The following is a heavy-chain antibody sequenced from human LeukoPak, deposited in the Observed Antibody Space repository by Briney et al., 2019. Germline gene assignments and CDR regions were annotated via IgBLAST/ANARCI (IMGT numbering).Heavy chain of an antibody. V-gene: IGHV1-18*01. CDR2: ISAYNGNT. CDR1: GYTFTSYG. CDR3: VRDNRYYDYVWGSYLYFDY. D-gene: IGHD3-16*02. J-gene: IGHJ4*02. Sequence: ASVKVSCKASGYTFTSYGISWVRQAPGQGLEWMGWISAYNGNTNYAQKLQGRVTMTTDTSTSTAYMELRSLRSDDTAVYYCVRDNRYYDYVWGSYLYFDYWGQGTLVTVSS.